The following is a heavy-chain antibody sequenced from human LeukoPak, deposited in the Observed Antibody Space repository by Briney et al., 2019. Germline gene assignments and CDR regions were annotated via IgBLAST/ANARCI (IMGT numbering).Heavy chain of an antibody. J-gene: IGHJ5*02. Sequence: SETLSLTCAVYGASFSGYYWRWIRQPPGKGMECIGEINHNGSTNYNPSLKSRVTISVATSKNQFSLKLSAVTAAATAVYSCARRQSSGWYVDWSDPWGEGSLVTVSS. CDR3: ARRQSSGWYVDWSDP. D-gene: IGHD6-19*01. CDR1: GASFSGYY. V-gene: IGHV4-34*01. CDR2: INHNGST.